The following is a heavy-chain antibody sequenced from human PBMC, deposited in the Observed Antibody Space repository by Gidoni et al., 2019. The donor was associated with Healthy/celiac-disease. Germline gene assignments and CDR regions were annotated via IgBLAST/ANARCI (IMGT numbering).Heavy chain of an antibody. CDR1: GFTFSSYW. D-gene: IGHD6-13*01. CDR3: ARVVAAADPFDY. CDR2: IKQDGSGK. Sequence: EVQLLESGGGLVQPGGSLRLSCAASGFTFSSYWMSGFRQAPGKGREWVANIKQDGSGKYYVDSVKGRFTISRDNAKNSLYLQMNSLRAEDTAVYYCARVVAAADPFDYWGQGTLVTVSS. J-gene: IGHJ4*02. V-gene: IGHV3-7*01.